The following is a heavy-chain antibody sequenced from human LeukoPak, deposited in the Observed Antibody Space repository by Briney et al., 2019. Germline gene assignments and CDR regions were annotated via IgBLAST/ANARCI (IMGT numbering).Heavy chain of an antibody. CDR3: ARIREPHLTFGGFIVGAFDF. CDR1: GLSLSTNGMC. J-gene: IGHJ3*01. D-gene: IGHD3-16*02. V-gene: IGHV2-70*11. Sequence: SGPTLVNPTETLTLTCTFSGLSLSTNGMCVSWIRQPPGKALEWLARIDWEDDKYYSTSLQTRLTISRDTSKNRVVLTVANMDPVDTATYYCARIREPHLTFGGFIVGAFDFWGQGTMVTVSS. CDR2: IDWEDDK.